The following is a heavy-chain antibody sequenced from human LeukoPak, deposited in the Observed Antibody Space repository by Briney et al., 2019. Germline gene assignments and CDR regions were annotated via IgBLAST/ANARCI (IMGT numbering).Heavy chain of an antibody. CDR1: QFNFSSHW. CDR2: INQEGSEK. V-gene: IGHV3-7*01. D-gene: IGHD3-22*01. J-gene: IGHJ4*02. Sequence: GGSVSLFCAASQFNFSSHWMIWFRQAPGKGLEGVANINQEGSEKYYVDSVKGRFTISRDNTKRSLFLQMNTLRPEDTAVYYCARDTTYYDRSGYDYWGQGTVVTVSS. CDR3: ARDTTYYDRSGYDY.